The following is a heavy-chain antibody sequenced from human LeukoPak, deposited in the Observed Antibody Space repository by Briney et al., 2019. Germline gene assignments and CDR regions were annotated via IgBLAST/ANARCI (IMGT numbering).Heavy chain of an antibody. CDR3: ASAHDSSGYYGGDY. CDR1: GGSFSGYY. D-gene: IGHD3-22*01. Sequence: SETLSLTCAVYGGSFSGYYWSWIRQPPGKGLEWIGEINHSGSTNYNPSLKSRVTISVDTSKNQFSLKLSSVTAADTAVYYCASAHDSSGYYGGDYWGQGTLVTVSS. V-gene: IGHV4-34*01. CDR2: INHSGST. J-gene: IGHJ4*02.